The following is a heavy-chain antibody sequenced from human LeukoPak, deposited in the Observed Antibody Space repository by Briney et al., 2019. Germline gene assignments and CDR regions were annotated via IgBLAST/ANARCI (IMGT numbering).Heavy chain of an antibody. D-gene: IGHD6-13*01. J-gene: IGHJ4*02. CDR3: ARLGIEAAGEVDY. Sequence: GGSLRLSCAASGFTFSSYEMNWVPQAPGKGLEGVSYISSSGSTIYYADSVKGRFTISRDNAKNSLYLQMNSLRAEDTAVYYCARLGIEAAGEVDYWGQGTLVTVSS. CDR2: ISSSGSTI. CDR1: GFTFSSYE. V-gene: IGHV3-48*03.